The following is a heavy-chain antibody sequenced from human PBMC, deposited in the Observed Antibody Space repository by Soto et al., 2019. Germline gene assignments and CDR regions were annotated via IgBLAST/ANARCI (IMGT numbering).Heavy chain of an antibody. D-gene: IGHD1-1*01. J-gene: IGHJ6*02. CDR2: IYYSGST. CDR3: ARRELAKKSYYYYGMDV. CDR1: GRTIRTIRYN. V-gene: IGHV4-39*01. Sequence: SDALSHTYIISGRTIRTIRYNRLWKHHPPGKGLEWIGSIYYSGSTYYNPSLKSRVTISVDTSKNQFSLKLSSVTAADTAVYYCARRELAKKSYYYYGMDVWGQGTTVS.